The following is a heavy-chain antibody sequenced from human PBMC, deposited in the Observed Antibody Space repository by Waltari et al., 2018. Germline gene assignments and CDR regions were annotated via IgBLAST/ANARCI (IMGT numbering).Heavy chain of an antibody. J-gene: IGHJ4*01. D-gene: IGHD2-21*01. V-gene: IGHV4-39*07. CDR1: GGSTTTITYF. CDR2: FSYNGNT. Sequence: QLQMQESAPGLVRTSENLSLTCAVSGGSTTTITYFSGWIRQPPGKGLGWIASFSYNGNTYYNPSLKSRVTISGDTSKNQFSLLLSSVTAADTAVYYCARGLGAIYWGHGTLVTVSS. CDR3: ARGLGAIY.